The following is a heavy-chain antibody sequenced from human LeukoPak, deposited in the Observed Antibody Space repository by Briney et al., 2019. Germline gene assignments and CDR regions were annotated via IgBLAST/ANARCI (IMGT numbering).Heavy chain of an antibody. D-gene: IGHD1-26*01. V-gene: IGHV3-21*01. CDR1: GLTFSSNS. CDR3: TTEVLEGATDGTFDI. CDR2: ISSSSSYI. J-gene: IGHJ3*02. Sequence: PGGSLRLSCAASGLTFSSNSMNWVRQAPGKGLEWVSSISSSSSYIYYADSVKGRFTISRDNAKNSLYLQMNSLRAEDTAVYYCTTEVLEGATDGTFDIWGQGTMVTVSS.